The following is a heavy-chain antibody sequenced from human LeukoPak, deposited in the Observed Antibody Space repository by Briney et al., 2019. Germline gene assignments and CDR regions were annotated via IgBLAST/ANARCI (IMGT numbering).Heavy chain of an antibody. J-gene: IGHJ4*02. V-gene: IGHV1-69*05. CDR3: ASGLRYYYDSSGYFDY. D-gene: IGHD3-22*01. CDR1: GGTFSSYA. CDR2: IIPIFGTA. Sequence: ASVKVSCKASGGTFSSYAISWVRQARGQGLEWMGGIIPIFGTANYAQKFQGRVTITTDESTSTAYMELSSLRSEDTAVYYCASGLRYYYDSSGYFDYWGQGTLVTVSS.